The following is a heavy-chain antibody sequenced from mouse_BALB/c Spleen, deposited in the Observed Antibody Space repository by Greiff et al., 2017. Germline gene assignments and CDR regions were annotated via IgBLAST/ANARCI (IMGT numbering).Heavy chain of an antibody. Sequence: EVQGVESGGGLVKPGGSLKLSCAASGFTFSSYAMSWVRQTPEKRLEWVATISSGGSYTYYPDSVKGRFTISRDNAKNTLYLQMSSLRSEDTAMYYCARGNYRYDVNIGVHFDYWGQGTTLTVSS. CDR3: ARGNYRYDVNIGVHFDY. D-gene: IGHD2-14*01. CDR1: GFTFSSYA. V-gene: IGHV5-9-3*01. CDR2: ISSGGSYT. J-gene: IGHJ2*01.